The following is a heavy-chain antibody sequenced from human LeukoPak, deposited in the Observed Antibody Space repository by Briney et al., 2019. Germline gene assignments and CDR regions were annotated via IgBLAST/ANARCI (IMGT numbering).Heavy chain of an antibody. CDR2: INPSGGST. V-gene: IGHV1-46*01. J-gene: IGHJ5*02. D-gene: IGHD2-2*01. CDR1: GYTFTSYY. Sequence: ASVKVSCTASGYTFTSYYIHWVRQAPAQGLEWMGIINPSGGSTSYAQKLQGRVTMTRDTSTSTVYMELNSLRSEDTAVYYCAREIVVVPSAMGFDPWGQGTLVTVSS. CDR3: AREIVVVPSAMGFDP.